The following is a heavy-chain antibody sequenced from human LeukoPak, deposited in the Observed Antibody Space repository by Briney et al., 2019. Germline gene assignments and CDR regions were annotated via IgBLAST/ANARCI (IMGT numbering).Heavy chain of an antibody. CDR2: MYYSGST. Sequence: PSETLSLTCTVSGGSISTYYWNWIRQSPGKGLEWIGYMYYSGSTNYNPSLKSRVTISVDTSKNESSLKLSSVTAADTAVYYCARTPATTWTNHFDYWGQGALVTVSS. CDR1: GGSISTYY. D-gene: IGHD4-17*01. V-gene: IGHV4-59*01. J-gene: IGHJ4*02. CDR3: ARTPATTWTNHFDY.